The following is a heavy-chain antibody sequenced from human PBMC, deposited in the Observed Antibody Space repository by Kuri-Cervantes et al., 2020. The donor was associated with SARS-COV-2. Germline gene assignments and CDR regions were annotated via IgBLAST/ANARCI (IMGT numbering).Heavy chain of an antibody. Sequence: KISCKGSGYSFTTYWSAWVRQTPGKGLEWVGIIYPGDSDTRYSPYFEAQVSISADNSVNTAYLQWISLKASDTAIYYCVRAVTGISNPYYFDYWGQGTLVTVSS. J-gene: IGHJ4*02. CDR2: IYPGDSDT. CDR1: GYSFTTYW. V-gene: IGHV5-51*01. CDR3: VRAVTGISNPYYFDY. D-gene: IGHD1-14*01.